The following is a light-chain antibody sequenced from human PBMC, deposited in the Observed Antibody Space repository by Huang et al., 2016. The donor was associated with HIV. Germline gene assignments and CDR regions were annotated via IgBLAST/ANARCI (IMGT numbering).Light chain of an antibody. CDR2: TAS. Sequence: DIQMTQSPSSLYASVGDRVTITCRASQNINRYLNLYQQKPGKAPKLLIFTASSLQSGVPSRFSGSCSGTDFTLTISSLQPEDFTTYYCQQSYSTPPYTFGQGTKLEIK. J-gene: IGKJ2*01. CDR1: QNINRY. CDR3: QQSYSTPPYT. V-gene: IGKV1-39*01.